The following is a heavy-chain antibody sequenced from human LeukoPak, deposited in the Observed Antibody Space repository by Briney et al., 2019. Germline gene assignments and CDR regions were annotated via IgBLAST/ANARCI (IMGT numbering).Heavy chain of an antibody. J-gene: IGHJ4*02. CDR1: GGSISSYY. CDR2: IYTSGST. D-gene: IGHD3-10*01. Sequence: SETLSLTCTVSGGSISSYYWSWIRQPAGKGLERIGRIYTSGSTNYNPSLKSRVTMSVDTSKNQFSLKLSSVTAADTAVYYCARRYGSGSSGTFDYWGQGTLVTVSS. CDR3: ARRYGSGSSGTFDY. V-gene: IGHV4-4*07.